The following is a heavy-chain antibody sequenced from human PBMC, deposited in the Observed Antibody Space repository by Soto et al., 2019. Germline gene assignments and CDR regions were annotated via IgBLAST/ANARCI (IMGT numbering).Heavy chain of an antibody. D-gene: IGHD4-4*01. CDR2: IIPMFGTA. V-gene: IGHV1-69*01. J-gene: IGHJ6*02. Sequence: QVQLVQSGAEVKKPGSSVKVSCKTSGGSFSNYAFSWVRQAPGQGLEWMGAIIPMFGTANYAQMFQGRVTITADESTNTASLEVSSLKPEDSAVYYCARGATVTREYFYGMDVWGQGTTVTVSS. CDR1: GGSFSNYA. CDR3: ARGATVTREYFYGMDV.